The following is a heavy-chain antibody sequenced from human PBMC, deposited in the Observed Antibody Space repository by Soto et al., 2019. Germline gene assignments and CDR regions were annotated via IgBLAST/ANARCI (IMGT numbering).Heavy chain of an antibody. V-gene: IGHV3-33*01. CDR3: ARDQAAAAIDY. Sequence: QVQLVESGGGVVQPGRSLRLSCAASGFTFSSYGMHWVRKAPGKGLEWVAVIWYDGSNKYYADSVKGRFTIPRDNSKNTLYLQMNSLRAEDTAVYYCARDQAAAAIDYWGQGNLVTVSS. CDR2: IWYDGSNK. J-gene: IGHJ4*02. D-gene: IGHD6-13*01. CDR1: GFTFSSYG.